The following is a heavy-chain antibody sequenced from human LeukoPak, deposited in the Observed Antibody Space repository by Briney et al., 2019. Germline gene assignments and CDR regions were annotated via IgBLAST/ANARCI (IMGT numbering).Heavy chain of an antibody. Sequence: SETLSLTCAVYGGSISGYYWSWIRQPPGKGLEWVGEIHYTGGTSYSPSLKSRATISIDTSKNQLSLKLSSVTAADTAVYYCARGNILSGYCFDFWGQGALVTVSS. CDR1: GGSISGYY. CDR2: IHYTGGT. D-gene: IGHD3-9*01. J-gene: IGHJ4*02. CDR3: ARGNILSGYCFDF. V-gene: IGHV4-34*01.